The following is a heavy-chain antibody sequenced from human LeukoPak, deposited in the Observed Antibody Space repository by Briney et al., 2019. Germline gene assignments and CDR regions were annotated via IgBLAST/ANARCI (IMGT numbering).Heavy chain of an antibody. CDR3: AREVELLLDY. V-gene: IGHV1-69*05. D-gene: IGHD1-26*01. CDR1: GGTFSSYA. J-gene: IGHJ4*02. Sequence: AASVKVSCKASGGTFSSYAISWVRQAPGQGLEWMGGIIPIFGTANYAQKFQGRVTITTDESTSTAYMELSSLRSEDTAVYYCAREVELLLDYWGQGTLVTVSS. CDR2: IIPIFGTA.